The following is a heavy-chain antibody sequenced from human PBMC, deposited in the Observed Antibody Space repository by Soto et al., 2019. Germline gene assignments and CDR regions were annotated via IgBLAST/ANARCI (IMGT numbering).Heavy chain of an antibody. CDR3: SRVGGYSYRDV. D-gene: IGHD3-16*01. CDR2: VRSQHHGGTI. V-gene: IGHV3-49*03. J-gene: IGHJ6*03. Sequence: DVQLVESGGGLVQPGRSLRLSCTASGFSFGDSAVSWFRQAPGKGLEWVGFVRSQHHGGTIVYAASVKGRFTISRDDSKIIAYLQMDSLKIEDTGVYYCSRVGGYSYRDVWGKGTTVTVSS. CDR1: GFSFGDSA.